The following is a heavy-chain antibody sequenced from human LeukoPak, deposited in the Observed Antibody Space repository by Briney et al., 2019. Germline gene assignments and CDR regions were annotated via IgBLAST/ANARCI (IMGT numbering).Heavy chain of an antibody. Sequence: GGSLRLSRAASGFTFSSYGIHWVRQAPGKGLEWVAVIWYDGSNKYYADSVKGRFTISRDNSKNTLYLQMNSLRAEDTAVYYCAKGAGGYYYYMDVWGKGTTVTVSS. CDR3: AKGAGGYYYYMDV. CDR2: IWYDGSNK. CDR1: GFTFSSYG. D-gene: IGHD4-23*01. V-gene: IGHV3-33*06. J-gene: IGHJ6*03.